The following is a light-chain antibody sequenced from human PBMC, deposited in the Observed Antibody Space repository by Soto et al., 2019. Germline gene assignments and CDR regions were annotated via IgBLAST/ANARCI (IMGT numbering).Light chain of an antibody. CDR2: AAS. CDR3: QQLNSYPIT. J-gene: IGKJ5*01. CDR1: QGISSY. Sequence: DLQLTQSPSFLSASVGARVTITCRASQGISSYLAWYQQKPGKAPKLLIYAASTLQSGVPSRFSGSGSGTEFTLTISSLQPEDFATYDCQQLNSYPITFGQGTRLEIK. V-gene: IGKV1-9*01.